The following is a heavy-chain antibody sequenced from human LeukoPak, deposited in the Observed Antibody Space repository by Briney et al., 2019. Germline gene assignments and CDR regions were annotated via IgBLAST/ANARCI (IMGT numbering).Heavy chain of an antibody. CDR1: GYTFTSYD. Sequence: GASVTVSFKASGYTFTSYDINWVRQATGQGLEWMGWMNPNSGNTGYAQKFQGRVTMTRNTSISTAYMELSSLRSEDTAVYYCARVYYDFWSGYYFDYWGQGTLVTVSS. J-gene: IGHJ4*02. CDR2: MNPNSGNT. V-gene: IGHV1-8*01. CDR3: ARVYYDFWSGYYFDY. D-gene: IGHD3-3*01.